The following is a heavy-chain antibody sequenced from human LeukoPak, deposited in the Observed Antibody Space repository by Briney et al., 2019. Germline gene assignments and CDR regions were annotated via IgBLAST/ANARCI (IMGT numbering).Heavy chain of an antibody. Sequence: GSLRLSCAASGFTFSSYWTSWVRQAPGKGLEWVANIKQDGSEKYYVDSVKGRFTISRDNAKNSLYLQMNSLRAEDTAVYYCARVLSLGTRFLEWLEPPHYYYYGMDVWAKGPRSPSP. V-gene: IGHV3-7*01. D-gene: IGHD3-3*01. CDR3: ARVLSLGTRFLEWLEPPHYYYYGMDV. CDR1: GFTFSSYW. J-gene: IGHJ6*02. CDR2: IKQDGSEK.